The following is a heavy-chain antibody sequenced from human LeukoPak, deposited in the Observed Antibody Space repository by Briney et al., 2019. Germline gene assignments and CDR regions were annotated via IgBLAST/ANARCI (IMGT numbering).Heavy chain of an antibody. J-gene: IGHJ4*02. Sequence: GASVQVSCKTSGYTFTNYGISWVRQAPGQGLEWMGWISPYNGNTIYAQKLQGRVTVTTDTSTSTAYMELRRLSSDDTAVYYCTRTVLDCKNGVCYDYWGQGTLVTVSS. CDR2: ISPYNGNT. D-gene: IGHD2-8*01. V-gene: IGHV1-18*01. CDR3: TRTVLDCKNGVCYDY. CDR1: GYTFTNYG.